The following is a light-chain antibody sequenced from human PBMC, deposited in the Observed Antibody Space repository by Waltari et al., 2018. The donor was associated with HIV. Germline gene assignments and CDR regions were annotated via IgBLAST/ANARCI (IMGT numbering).Light chain of an antibody. CDR2: HDR. V-gene: IGLV3-21*01. CDR3: QLFQCCNNWV. CDR1: KIGSES. J-gene: IGLJ3*02. Sequence: SYVLTQPPSVSVAPGQTARITCEGNKIGSESVHWYQQRPGQAPVVVSYHDRDRPSGIPERFSGSNSGNTATLTITRVEAGDEADYYCQLFQCCNNWVFGGGTKLTVL.